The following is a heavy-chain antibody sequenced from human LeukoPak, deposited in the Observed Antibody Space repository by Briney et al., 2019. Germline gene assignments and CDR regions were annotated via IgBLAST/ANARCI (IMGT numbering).Heavy chain of an antibody. Sequence: GGSLRLSCAASGFTFTTYGMHWVRQAPGKGLEWVALISFDGSEKYYAESVKGRFTISRDNSKNTLYLQMNSLRAEDTAVYYCARRAGGYSHPYDYWGQGTLVTVSS. D-gene: IGHD4-23*01. V-gene: IGHV3-30*03. J-gene: IGHJ4*02. CDR3: ARRAGGYSHPYDY. CDR2: ISFDGSEK. CDR1: GFTFTTYG.